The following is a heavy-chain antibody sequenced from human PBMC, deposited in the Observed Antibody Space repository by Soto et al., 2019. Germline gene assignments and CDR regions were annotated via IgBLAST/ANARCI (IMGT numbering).Heavy chain of an antibody. CDR3: VKRGRNWGAFDF. V-gene: IGHV3-23*01. CDR2: IGGTDGDSDGVP. D-gene: IGHD7-27*01. Sequence: VQLLESGGDLVQPGGSPRLSCVASGFIVNNYAMSWVRQAPGKGLEWVSTIGGTDGDSDGVPWYEDSVKGRFTISRDSSANTLFLHMDNLRAEDSALYYCVKRGRNWGAFDFWGQGTTVVVSS. J-gene: IGHJ3*01. CDR1: GFIVNNYA.